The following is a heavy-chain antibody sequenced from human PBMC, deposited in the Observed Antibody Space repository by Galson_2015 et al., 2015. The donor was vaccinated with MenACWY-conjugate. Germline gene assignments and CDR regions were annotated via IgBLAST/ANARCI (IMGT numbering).Heavy chain of an antibody. CDR2: ISSFSTYI. CDR1: GFTFSSYN. V-gene: IGHV3-21*01. Sequence: SLRLSCAASGFTFSSYNMHWVRQAPGKGLQWVSSISSFSTYIYYEDSLKGRFTISRDNVNNPLYLQLNTLRAEDTAVYFCAREDPTWKFDLWGQGTPVTVSS. CDR3: AREDPTWKFDL. J-gene: IGHJ5*02. D-gene: IGHD1-1*01.